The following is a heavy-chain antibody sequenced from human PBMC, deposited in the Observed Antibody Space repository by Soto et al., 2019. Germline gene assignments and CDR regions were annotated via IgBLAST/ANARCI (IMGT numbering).Heavy chain of an antibody. J-gene: IGHJ6*02. CDR2: IWYDGSNK. D-gene: IGHD5-12*01. Sequence: GGSLRLSCAASGFTFSSYGMHWVRQAPGKGLEWVAVIWYDGSNKYYADSVKGRFTISRDNSKNTLYLQMNSLRAEDTAVYYCAREIRVGIVATIYYYYGMDVWGQGTTVTVSS. V-gene: IGHV3-33*01. CDR1: GFTFSSYG. CDR3: AREIRVGIVATIYYYYGMDV.